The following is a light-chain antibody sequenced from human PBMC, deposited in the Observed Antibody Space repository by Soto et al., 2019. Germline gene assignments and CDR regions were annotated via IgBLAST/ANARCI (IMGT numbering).Light chain of an antibody. CDR3: SSFTSTSSDV. V-gene: IGLV2-14*01. CDR2: DVS. Sequence: QSALTQPASVSGSPGQSITISCTGTSGDVGAYNYVSWYQQHPGKAPRLMIYDVSNRPSGASNRFSGSKSGNTASLTISGLQDEDEADYYCSSFTSTSSDVFGTGTKLTVL. CDR1: SGDVGAYNY. J-gene: IGLJ1*01.